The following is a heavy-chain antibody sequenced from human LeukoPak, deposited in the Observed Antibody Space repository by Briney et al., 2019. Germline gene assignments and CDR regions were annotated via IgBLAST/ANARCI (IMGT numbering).Heavy chain of an antibody. CDR1: GFTFSSYE. Sequence: GGSLRLSCAASGFTFSSYEMNWVRQAPGKGLEWVSYISSSGSTIYYADSVKGRFTISRDNAKNSLYLQMNSPRAEDTAVYYCAREPGAFDIWGQGTMVTVSS. CDR2: ISSSGSTI. V-gene: IGHV3-48*03. J-gene: IGHJ3*02. CDR3: AREPGAFDI.